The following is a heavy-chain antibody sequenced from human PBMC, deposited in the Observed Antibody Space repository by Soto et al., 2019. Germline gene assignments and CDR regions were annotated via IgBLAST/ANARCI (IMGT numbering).Heavy chain of an antibody. D-gene: IGHD2-21*02. J-gene: IGHJ4*02. V-gene: IGHV3-23*01. CDR1: GFSFSRYA. CDR3: TKDAVSGDGLWLAAD. CDR2: LIGSGTDI. Sequence: GGSLRLSCAASGFSFSRYAMMWVRQAPGKGQEWVAGLIGSGTDIRYADSVKGRFTISRDNSKNTLYLQMNSLRAEDTAIYYCTKDAVSGDGLWLAADWGQGTLVTVSS.